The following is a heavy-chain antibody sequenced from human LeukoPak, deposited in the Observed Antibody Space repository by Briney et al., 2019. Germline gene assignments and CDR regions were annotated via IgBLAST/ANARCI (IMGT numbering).Heavy chain of an antibody. Sequence: ASVKVSCKASGYTFTSYDINWVRQATGQGLEWMGWMNPNSGNTGYAQKFQGRVTITRNTSISTAYMELSSLRSEDTAVYYCARGHTPYVDTAMATDYWGQGTLVTVSS. CDR2: MNPNSGNT. CDR3: ARGHTPYVDTAMATDY. J-gene: IGHJ4*02. D-gene: IGHD5-18*01. V-gene: IGHV1-8*03. CDR1: GYTFTSYD.